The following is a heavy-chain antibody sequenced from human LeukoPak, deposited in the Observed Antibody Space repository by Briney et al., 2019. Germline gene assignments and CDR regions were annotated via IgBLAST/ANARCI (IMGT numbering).Heavy chain of an antibody. CDR2: ISRNSGAYT. V-gene: IGHV3-23*01. Sequence: GGSLRLSCAASGFTFSTYDMYWVRQAPGKGLECVASISRNSGAYTYYAASVKGRFTISRDNSRSTLYLQMNSLRAEDTAVYYCAKDPGVVVPAAFDWFDPWGQGTLVTVSS. D-gene: IGHD2-2*01. CDR1: GFTFSTYD. CDR3: AKDPGVVVPAAFDWFDP. J-gene: IGHJ5*02.